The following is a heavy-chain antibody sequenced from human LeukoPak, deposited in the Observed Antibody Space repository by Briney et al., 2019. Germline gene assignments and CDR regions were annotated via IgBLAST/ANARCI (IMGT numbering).Heavy chain of an antibody. V-gene: IGHV3-23*01. J-gene: IGHJ4*02. CDR3: AKDYNPDLIHYFDY. CDR2: ISAGAGET. Sequence: GGSLRLSCAASGFSFSNFAMNWVRQAPGKGLEWVSSISAGAGETYYGHSVEGRFITSRDNSKNTLYLQMNSLRAEDTAVYYCAKDYNPDLIHYFDYWGQGTLVTVSS. CDR1: GFSFSNFA. D-gene: IGHD3-10*01.